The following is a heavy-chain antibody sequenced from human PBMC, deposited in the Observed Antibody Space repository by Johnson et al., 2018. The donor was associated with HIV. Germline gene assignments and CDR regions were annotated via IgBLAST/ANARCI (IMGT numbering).Heavy chain of an antibody. J-gene: IGHJ3*02. V-gene: IGHV3-30-3*01. CDR3: AKDIEGSSWWTPHDPDDAFDI. CDR1: GFTFSSYA. Sequence: QVQLVESGGGVVQPGRSLRLSCAASGFTFSSYAMHWVRQAPGKGLEWVAVISYDGSNKYYADSVTGRFTISRDNSKNTLYLQMNSLRAEDTAVYYCAKDIEGSSWWTPHDPDDAFDIWGQGTMVTVSS. CDR2: ISYDGSNK. D-gene: IGHD6-13*01.